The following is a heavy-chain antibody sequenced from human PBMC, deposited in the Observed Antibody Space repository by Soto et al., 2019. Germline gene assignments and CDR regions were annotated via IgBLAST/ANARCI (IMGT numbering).Heavy chain of an antibody. D-gene: IGHD3-16*01. Sequence: PSETLSLTCDVSGDTISTGGYTWAWIRQPPGKALEWIGHTYHSGNPYYNPSLKSRVIISVDRSKNQFSLKLSSVTAADTAVYYCARAGLGRGVGKCMDVWGQGTTVTVSS. J-gene: IGHJ6*02. V-gene: IGHV4-30-2*01. CDR1: GDTISTGGYT. CDR2: TYHSGNP. CDR3: ARAGLGRGVGKCMDV.